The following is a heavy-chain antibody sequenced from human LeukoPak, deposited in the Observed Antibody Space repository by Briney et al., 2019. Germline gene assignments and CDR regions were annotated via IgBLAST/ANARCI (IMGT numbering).Heavy chain of an antibody. V-gene: IGHV3-33*01. CDR3: ARDPYSYGYFDY. CDR2: IWYDGSNK. J-gene: IGHJ4*02. Sequence: GRSLRLSCAASGFTFSSYGMHWVRQAPGKGLEWVAVIWYDGSNKYYADSVRGRFTISRDNSKNTLYLQMNSLRAEDTAVYYCARDPYSYGYFDYWDQGTLVTVSS. CDR1: GFTFSSYG. D-gene: IGHD5-18*01.